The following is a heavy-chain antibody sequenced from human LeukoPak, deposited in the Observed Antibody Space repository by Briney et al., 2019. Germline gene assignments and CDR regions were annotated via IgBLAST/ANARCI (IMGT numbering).Heavy chain of an antibody. Sequence: ASVKVSCKASGYTFTSYYMHWVRQAPGQGLEWMGWINTNTGNPTYAQGFTGRFVFSLDTSVSTAYLQISSLKAEDTAVYYCARGGEYSSGHNYYYYYYMDVWGKGTTVTVFS. CDR3: ARGGEYSSGHNYYYYYYMDV. CDR1: GYTFTSYY. D-gene: IGHD6-19*01. J-gene: IGHJ6*03. CDR2: INTNTGNP. V-gene: IGHV7-4-1*02.